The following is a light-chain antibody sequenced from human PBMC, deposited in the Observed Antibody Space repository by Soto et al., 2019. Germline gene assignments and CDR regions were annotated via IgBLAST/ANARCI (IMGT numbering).Light chain of an antibody. V-gene: IGKV1-33*01. CDR2: DAS. CDR3: QQRHMWPIT. Sequence: DIQMTQSPSSLSAYVGDRVTITCQASQDINSYLIWYQQKPGKVPKVLIYDASNLETGVPSRFSGSGSGTDFAFTISSLQPEDSAVYYCQQRHMWPITFGQGTRLEIK. CDR1: QDINSY. J-gene: IGKJ5*01.